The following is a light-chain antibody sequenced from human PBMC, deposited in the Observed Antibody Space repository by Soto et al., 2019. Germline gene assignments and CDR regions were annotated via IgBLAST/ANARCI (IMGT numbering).Light chain of an antibody. J-gene: IGLJ1*01. V-gene: IGLV2-14*01. CDR3: SSYTSSSTLYV. CDR1: SSDVGGYNY. CDR2: EVS. Sequence: QSALTQPASVSGSPGQSITISCTGTSSDVGGYNYVSWYQQHPGKAPKLMIYEVSNRPSGVSNRFSGSKSGNTASLTISGLHADDDADYYCSSYTSSSTLYVFGTGTKVTVL.